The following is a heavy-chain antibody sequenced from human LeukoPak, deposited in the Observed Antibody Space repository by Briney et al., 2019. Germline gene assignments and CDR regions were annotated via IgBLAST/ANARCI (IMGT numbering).Heavy chain of an antibody. D-gene: IGHD1-7*01. V-gene: IGHV1-18*04. J-gene: IGHJ4*02. CDR2: IGADTGNT. CDR1: VYTFSDYG. Sequence: ASVKVSCKTSVYTFSDYGISWVPQAPGQGLEWMGWIGADTGNTNFAQKLQDRVTMTTDTSTSTAYMELRSLTSDDTAVYYCAIDSRETGSTSDFDFWGQGTLVTVSS. CDR3: AIDSRETGSTSDFDF.